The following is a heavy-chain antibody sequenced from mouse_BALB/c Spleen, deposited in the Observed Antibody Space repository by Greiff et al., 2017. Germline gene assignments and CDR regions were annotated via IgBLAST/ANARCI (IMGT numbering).Heavy chain of an antibody. CDR3: ARDYESFDY. V-gene: IGHV3-6*02. CDR1: GYSITSGYY. J-gene: IGHJ2*01. CDR2: ISYDGSN. D-gene: IGHD2-12*01. Sequence: ESGPGLVKPSQSLSLTCSVTGYSITSGYYWNWIRQFPGNKLEWMGYISYDGSNNYNPSLKNRISITRDTSKNQFFLKLNSVTTEDTATYYCARDYESFDYWGQGTTLTVSS.